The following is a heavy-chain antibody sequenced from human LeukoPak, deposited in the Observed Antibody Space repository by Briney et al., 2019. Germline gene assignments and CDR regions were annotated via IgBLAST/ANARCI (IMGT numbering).Heavy chain of an antibody. CDR3: VRELMVSTTAHYYGMDV. V-gene: IGHV3-48*03. CDR1: GCTFSSLD. J-gene: IGHJ6*02. D-gene: IGHD1-1*01. Sequence: GGSLRLSCAASGCTFSSLDMGWVRQAPGKGLEWVSYISSSGSTIYYADSVKGRFTISRDNAKNAQYLQMNSLRAEDTAVYYCVRELMVSTTAHYYGMDVWGQGTTVTVSS. CDR2: ISSSGSTI.